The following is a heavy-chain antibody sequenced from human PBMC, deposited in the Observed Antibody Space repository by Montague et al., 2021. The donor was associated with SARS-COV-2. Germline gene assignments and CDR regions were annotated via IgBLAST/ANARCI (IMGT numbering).Heavy chain of an antibody. Sequence: SETRSLTCAVYGGSLSGYYWSWIRQTPGKGLEWIGEINHSGNTNYNPSLKSRLTISVDTSKKQFSLKLSSVTTADTAVYYCARGADYDFWSGYLRYKWFDPWSLGTPVTVSS. V-gene: IGHV4-34*01. J-gene: IGHJ5*02. D-gene: IGHD3-3*01. CDR3: ARGADYDFWSGYLRYKWFDP. CDR1: GGSLSGYY. CDR2: INHSGNT.